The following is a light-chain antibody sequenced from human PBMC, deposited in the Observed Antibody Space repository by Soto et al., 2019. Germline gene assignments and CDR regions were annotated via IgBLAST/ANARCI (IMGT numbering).Light chain of an antibody. J-gene: IGKJ1*01. V-gene: IGKV1-5*03. CDR2: KAS. CDR3: QQYNDNWT. CDR1: QSISSW. Sequence: DIHITHCSSTQSASVGDRVTITCRASQSISSWLAWYQQKPGTAPNLLIYKASTLQSGVPSRFSGSGSGTEFTLTISSLQPDDSATYYCQQYNDNWTFGQGTKV.